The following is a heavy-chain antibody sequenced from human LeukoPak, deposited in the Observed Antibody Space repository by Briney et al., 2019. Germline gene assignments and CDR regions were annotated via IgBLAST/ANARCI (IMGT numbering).Heavy chain of an antibody. V-gene: IGHV1-18*01. D-gene: IGHD3-22*01. CDR3: ARGGAYYYDSSGTGSDAFDI. Sequence: GASVKVSCKASGYTFTSYGISWVRQAPGQGLEWMGWISAYNGNTNYAQKLQGRVTMTTDTSTSTAYMELRSLRSDDTAVYYCARGGAYYYDSSGTGSDAFDIWGQGTMVTVSS. CDR1: GYTFTSYG. J-gene: IGHJ3*02. CDR2: ISAYNGNT.